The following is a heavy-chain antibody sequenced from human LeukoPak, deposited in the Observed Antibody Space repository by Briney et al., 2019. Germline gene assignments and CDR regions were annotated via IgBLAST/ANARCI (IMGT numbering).Heavy chain of an antibody. J-gene: IGHJ4*02. CDR3: ARDSVVITFDY. CDR2: IKYDGSEK. Sequence: GGSLRLSCAASGFTLSSYWMSWVRQAPGKGLEWVANIKYDGSEKYYVDSVKGRFTISRDTAKNSLYLQMNSLRAEDTAVYYCARDSVVITFDYWGQGTLVTVSS. V-gene: IGHV3-7*01. CDR1: GFTLSSYW. D-gene: IGHD3-22*01.